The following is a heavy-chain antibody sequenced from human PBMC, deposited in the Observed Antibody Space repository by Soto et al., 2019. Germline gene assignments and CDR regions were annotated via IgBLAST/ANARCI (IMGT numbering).Heavy chain of an antibody. J-gene: IGHJ6*02. Sequence: PGGSLRLSCAASGFTFSSYEMNWVRQAPGKGLEWVSYISSSGSTIYYADSVKGRFTISRDNAKNSLYLQMNSLRAEDTAVYYCARDSPIVVVPASTNDYDGMDVWGQGTTVIVSS. V-gene: IGHV3-48*03. CDR1: GFTFSSYE. CDR2: ISSSGSTI. D-gene: IGHD2-2*01. CDR3: ARDSPIVVVPASTNDYDGMDV.